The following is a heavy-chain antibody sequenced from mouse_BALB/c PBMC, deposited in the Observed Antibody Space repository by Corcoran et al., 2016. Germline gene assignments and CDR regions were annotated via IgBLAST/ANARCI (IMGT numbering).Heavy chain of an antibody. V-gene: IGHV9-3-1*01. J-gene: IGHJ2*01. CDR3: ARPLYYYGSSYGY. CDR1: GYTFTNYG. D-gene: IGHD1-1*01. CDR2: INTYTGEP. Sequence: QIQLVQSGPELKKPGETVKISCKASGYTFTNYGMNWVKQAPGKGLKWMGWINTYTGEPTYADDFKGRFAFSLETSASTAYLQSNNLKNVDPATYFCARPLYYYGSSYGYWCQGTTLTVSS.